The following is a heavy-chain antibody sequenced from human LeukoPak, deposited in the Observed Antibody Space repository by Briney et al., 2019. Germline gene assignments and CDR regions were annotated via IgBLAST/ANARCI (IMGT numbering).Heavy chain of an antibody. V-gene: IGHV1-46*01. CDR2: INPSGGST. D-gene: IGHD3-22*01. CDR3: ARDTGRYDSSGYYGY. Sequence: ASVKVSCKASGYTFTSYYMHWVRQAPGQGLEWMGIINPSGGSTGYAQKFQGRVTMTRDTSTSTVYMELSSLRSEDTAVYYCARDTGRYDSSGYYGYWGQGTLVTVSS. CDR1: GYTFTSYY. J-gene: IGHJ4*02.